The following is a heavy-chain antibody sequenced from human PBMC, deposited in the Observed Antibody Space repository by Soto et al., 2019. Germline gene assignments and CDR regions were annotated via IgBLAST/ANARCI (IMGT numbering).Heavy chain of an antibody. D-gene: IGHD5-12*01. CDR1: GGTFSSYA. V-gene: IGHV1-69*13. Sequence: SVKVSCKASGGTFSSYAISWVRQAPGQGLEWMGGIIPIFGTANYAQKFQGRVTITADESTSTAYMELSSLRSEDTAVYYCALGGYDFSRPFDYWGQGTLVTVSS. J-gene: IGHJ4*02. CDR3: ALGGYDFSRPFDY. CDR2: IIPIFGTA.